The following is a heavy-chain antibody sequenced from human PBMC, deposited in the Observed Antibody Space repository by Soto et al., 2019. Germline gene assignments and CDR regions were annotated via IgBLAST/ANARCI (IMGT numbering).Heavy chain of an antibody. CDR2: ISASSTYI. CDR1: GFTFSDYN. J-gene: IGHJ4*02. Sequence: GGSLRLSCAASGFTFSDYNINWVRQAPGRGLEWVSSISASSTYIYYADSVKGRFTISRDNAKNSLDLQMNSLRAEDTAGYYGARVCWYCSGGRCYPTAFDYWGQGTPVTVSS. CDR3: ARVCWYCSGGRCYPTAFDY. V-gene: IGHV3-21*06. D-gene: IGHD2-15*01.